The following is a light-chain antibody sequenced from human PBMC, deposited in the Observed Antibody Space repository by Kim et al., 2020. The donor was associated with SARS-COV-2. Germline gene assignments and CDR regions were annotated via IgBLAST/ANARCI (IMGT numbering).Light chain of an antibody. V-gene: IGKV3-20*01. J-gene: IGKJ4*01. CDR1: QSVGSTF. Sequence: SPGESATLSCRASQSVGSTFLAWYQQRGGQAPRLLIYGSSSRATGVPDGFSGSGSGTFFTLTISRLEPEDFAVYYCQQYVSSYLTFGGGTKVDIK. CDR3: QQYVSSYLT. CDR2: GSS.